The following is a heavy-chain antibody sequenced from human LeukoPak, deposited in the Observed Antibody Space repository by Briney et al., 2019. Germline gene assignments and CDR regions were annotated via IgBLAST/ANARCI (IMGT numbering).Heavy chain of an antibody. Sequence: PGGSLRLSCAASGFTFNAYDMTWVRQAPGKGLEWVANIKPDGTETYYADSVKGRFTISRDNANAESSLFLQMNSLRAEDTAVYYCASERPSSSWYDYWDQGTLVTVSS. CDR1: GFTFNAYD. CDR2: IKPDGTET. CDR3: ASERPSSSWYDY. J-gene: IGHJ4*02. D-gene: IGHD6-13*01. V-gene: IGHV3-7*01.